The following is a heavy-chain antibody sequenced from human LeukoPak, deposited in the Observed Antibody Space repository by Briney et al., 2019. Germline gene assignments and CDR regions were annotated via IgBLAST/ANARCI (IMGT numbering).Heavy chain of an antibody. CDR1: GFTFSSYA. V-gene: IGHV3-30-3*01. D-gene: IGHD6-13*01. Sequence: GGSLRLSCTASGFTFSSYAMHWVRQAPGKGLEWVAVISYDGSNKYYADSVKGRFTISRDNSKNTLYLQMNSLRVEDTAVYYCAKEKGTSRWSFHIWGQGTMVTVSS. CDR2: ISYDGSNK. J-gene: IGHJ3*02. CDR3: AKEKGTSRWSFHI.